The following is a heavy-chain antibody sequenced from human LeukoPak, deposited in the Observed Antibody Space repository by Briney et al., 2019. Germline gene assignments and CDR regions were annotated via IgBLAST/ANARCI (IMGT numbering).Heavy chain of an antibody. J-gene: IGHJ2*01. V-gene: IGHV4-59*01. CDR3: ARGRGGPLWYFDL. CDR1: GGSISSYY. D-gene: IGHD1-26*01. Sequence: SETLSLTCTVSGGSISSYYWSWIRQPPGKGLEWIGYIYYSGSTNYNPSLKSRVTISVDTSKNQFSLKLSSVTAADTAVYYCARGRGGPLWYFDLWGRGTLVTVSS. CDR2: IYYSGST.